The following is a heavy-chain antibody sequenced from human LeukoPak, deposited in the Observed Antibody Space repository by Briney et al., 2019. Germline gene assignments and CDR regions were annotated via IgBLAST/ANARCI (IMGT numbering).Heavy chain of an antibody. CDR2: ISSSSSYI. CDR3: AKDLGYCSGGSCYSGVY. Sequence: GGSLRLSCAASGFTFSSYSMNWVRQAPGKGLEWVSSISSSSSYIYYADSVKGRFTISRDNAKNSLYLQMNSLRAEDTAVYYCAKDLGYCSGGSCYSGVYWGQGTLVTVSS. V-gene: IGHV3-21*01. CDR1: GFTFSSYS. D-gene: IGHD2-15*01. J-gene: IGHJ4*02.